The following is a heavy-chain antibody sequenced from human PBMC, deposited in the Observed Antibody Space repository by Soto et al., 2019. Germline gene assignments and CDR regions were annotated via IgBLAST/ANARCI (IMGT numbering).Heavy chain of an antibody. CDR1: GGSITTDIYY. J-gene: IGHJ6*02. CDR2: IYYSGTT. Sequence: QVQLQESGPGLVKPSQTLSLTCTVSGGSITTDIYYWSWVRQHPGRGLEWLGYIYYSGTTNYNPSLKGRLTISVDTSKNQFSLKVSSVTAADTAVYYCAPSHTPSMDVWGQGTTVTVSS. CDR3: APSHTPSMDV. D-gene: IGHD2-2*01. V-gene: IGHV4-31*03.